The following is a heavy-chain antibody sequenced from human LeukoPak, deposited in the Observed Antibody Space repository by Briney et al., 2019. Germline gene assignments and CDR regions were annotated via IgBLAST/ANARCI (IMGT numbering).Heavy chain of an antibody. V-gene: IGHV2-70*11. CDR2: IDWDDDK. CDR3: ARIPQQQPVLDY. D-gene: IGHD6-13*01. Sequence: SGPTLVNPTQTLTLACTFSGFSLSTSGMCVSWIRQPPGKALEWLARIDWDDDKYYSTSLKTRLTISKDTSKNQVVLTMTNMDPVDTATYYCARIPQQQPVLDYWGQGTLVTVSS. J-gene: IGHJ4*02. CDR1: GFSLSTSGMC.